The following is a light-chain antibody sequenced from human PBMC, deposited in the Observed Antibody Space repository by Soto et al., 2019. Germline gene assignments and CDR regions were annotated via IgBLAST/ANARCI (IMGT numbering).Light chain of an antibody. V-gene: IGLV2-14*01. CDR3: SSYTSSSTLYV. J-gene: IGLJ1*01. CDR1: SSDVGNYNY. CDR2: EVT. Sequence: QSVLTQPASVSGSPGQSITISCTGTSSDVGNYNYVSWYQQYPGKAPKLIIYEVTNRPSGVSNRFSGSKSGNTASLTISGFQAEDEADYYCSSYTSSSTLYVFAAGTKLTVL.